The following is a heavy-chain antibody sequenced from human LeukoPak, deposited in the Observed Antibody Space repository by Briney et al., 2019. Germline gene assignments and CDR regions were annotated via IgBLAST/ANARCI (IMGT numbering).Heavy chain of an antibody. CDR1: GFTFSSYG. J-gene: IGHJ3*02. V-gene: IGHV3-30*02. Sequence: GGSLRLSCAASGFTFSSYGMHWVRQAPGKGLEWVAFIRYDGSNKYYADSVKGRFTISRDNSKNTLYLQMNSLRAEDTAVYYCAKGLARFLEWPLDAFDIWGQGTMVTVSS. CDR3: AKGLARFLEWPLDAFDI. D-gene: IGHD3-3*01. CDR2: IRYDGSNK.